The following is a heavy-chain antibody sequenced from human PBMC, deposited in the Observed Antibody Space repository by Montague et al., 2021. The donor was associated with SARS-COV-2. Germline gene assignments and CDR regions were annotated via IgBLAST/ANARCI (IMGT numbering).Heavy chain of an antibody. Sequence: SETLSLTCTVSGGSISSSSYYWAWIRQPPGKGLEWIGSIYHSGSTFYNPSLKSRVSMSVDTSKNQFSLKLSPVTAADTAMYYCPRVKWELSVGNVFDIWGQGTMVTVSS. J-gene: IGHJ3*02. CDR3: PRVKWELSVGNVFDI. V-gene: IGHV4-39*01. CDR2: IYHSGST. D-gene: IGHD1-26*01. CDR1: GGSISSSSYY.